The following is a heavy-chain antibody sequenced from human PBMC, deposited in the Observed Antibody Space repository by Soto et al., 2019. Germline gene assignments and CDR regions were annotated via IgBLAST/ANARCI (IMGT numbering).Heavy chain of an antibody. CDR2: INHSGST. Sequence: SETLSLTCAVYGGSFSGYYWSWIRQPPGKGLEWIGEINHSGSTNYNPSLKSRVTISVDTSKNQFSLKLSSVTAADTAVYYCARGRTLITMIVVATFDYWGQGTLVTVSS. V-gene: IGHV4-34*01. CDR1: GGSFSGYY. CDR3: ARGRTLITMIVVATFDY. J-gene: IGHJ4*02. D-gene: IGHD3-22*01.